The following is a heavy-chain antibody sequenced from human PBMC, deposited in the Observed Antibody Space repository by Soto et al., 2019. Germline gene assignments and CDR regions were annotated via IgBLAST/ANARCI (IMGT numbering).Heavy chain of an antibody. J-gene: IGHJ5*02. CDR3: ARDLVAAAGYNWFDP. CDR1: GGSITTYY. D-gene: IGHD6-13*01. V-gene: IGHV4-59*01. Sequence: QVQLQESGPGLVKASETLSLTCTVSGGSITTYYWSWIRQPPGKGLEWIGYIYYSGSTNYNPSLKGRVTISVATSKNQSSLKLSSLTAADTAVYYCARDLVAAAGYNWFDPWGQGTLVTVSS. CDR2: IYYSGST.